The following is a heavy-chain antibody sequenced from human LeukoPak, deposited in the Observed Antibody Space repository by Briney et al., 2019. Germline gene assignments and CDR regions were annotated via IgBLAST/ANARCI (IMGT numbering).Heavy chain of an antibody. V-gene: IGHV4-59*08. CDR3: ARHVGAYYDILTGYYKLRAFDI. CDR1: GGSISSYY. CDR2: IFYSGST. Sequence: SESLSLTCTVSGGSISSYYWSWIRQPPGKGLGWIGYIFYSGSTNFNPSLKSRVTISVDTSKNQFSLKLSSVTAADTAVYYCARHVGAYYDILTGYYKLRAFDIWGQGTMVTVSS. D-gene: IGHD3-9*01. J-gene: IGHJ3*02.